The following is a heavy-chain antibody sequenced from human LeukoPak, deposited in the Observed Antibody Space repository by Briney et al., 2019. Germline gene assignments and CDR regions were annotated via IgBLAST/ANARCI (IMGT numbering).Heavy chain of an antibody. D-gene: IGHD1-1*01. CDR3: ARVGTADLGRFDY. V-gene: IGHV1-69*13. J-gene: IGHJ4*02. Sequence: GASVRVSCKASGSTFSTLAISWVRQAPGQGLEWMGGIIPIFGTANYAQKFQGRVTITADESTSTAYMELSSLRSEDTAVYYCARVGTADLGRFDYWGQGTLVTVSS. CDR2: IIPIFGTA. CDR1: GSTFSTLA.